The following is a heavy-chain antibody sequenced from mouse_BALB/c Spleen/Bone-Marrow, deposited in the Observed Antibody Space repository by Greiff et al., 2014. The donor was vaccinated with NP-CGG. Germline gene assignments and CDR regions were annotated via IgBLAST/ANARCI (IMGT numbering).Heavy chain of an antibody. D-gene: IGHD2-10*02. CDR2: IDPSDSET. CDR3: VRKYGKGGDY. V-gene: IGHV1-61*01. Sequence: QVQLQQPGAELVRPGASVKLSCKASGYTFTGYWMNWVKQSPGQGLEWIGMIDPSDSETHYNEMFKDKATLTVDKSSSTVYMQFSGLTSEDSAVYYCVRKYGKGGDYWGQGTTLTVSS. J-gene: IGHJ2*01. CDR1: GYTFTGYW.